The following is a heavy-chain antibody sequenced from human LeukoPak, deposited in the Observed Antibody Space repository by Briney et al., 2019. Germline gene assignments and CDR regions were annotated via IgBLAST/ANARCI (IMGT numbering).Heavy chain of an antibody. CDR3: ARSYCGGDCYSPQNWYFDL. Sequence: SETLSLTCAVYGGSFSGYYWSWIRQPPGKGLEWIGEINHSGSTNYNPSLKSRVTISVDTSKNQFSLKLSSVTAADTAVYYCARSYCGGDCYSPQNWYFDLWGRGTLVTVSS. D-gene: IGHD2-21*02. CDR2: INHSGST. J-gene: IGHJ2*01. CDR1: GGSFSGYY. V-gene: IGHV4-34*01.